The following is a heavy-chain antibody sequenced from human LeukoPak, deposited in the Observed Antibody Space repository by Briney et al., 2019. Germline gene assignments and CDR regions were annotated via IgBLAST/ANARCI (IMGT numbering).Heavy chain of an antibody. D-gene: IGHD5-24*01. Sequence: KPSETLSLTCTVSGYSISSGYYWGWIRQPPGKGLEWIGSIYHSGSTYYNPSLKSRVTISVDTSKNQFSLKLSSVTAADTAVYYCAGGAVEMATILADYWGQGTLVTVSS. CDR1: GYSISSGYY. CDR2: IYHSGST. J-gene: IGHJ4*02. CDR3: AGGAVEMATILADY. V-gene: IGHV4-38-2*02.